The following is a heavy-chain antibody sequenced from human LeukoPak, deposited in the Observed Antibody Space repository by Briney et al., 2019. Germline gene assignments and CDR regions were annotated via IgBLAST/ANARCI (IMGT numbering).Heavy chain of an antibody. V-gene: IGHV3-30-3*01. J-gene: IGHJ6*02. CDR1: GFTFSHYA. Sequence: PGGSLRLSCAASGFTFSHYAMHWVRQAPGKGLEWVALISYDGSNIQYADSLKGRFTISRDNSKNTLYLQMNSLRVDDTAAYYCARDLPPEDVWGQGTMVTVSS. CDR3: ARDLPPEDV. CDR2: ISYDGSNI.